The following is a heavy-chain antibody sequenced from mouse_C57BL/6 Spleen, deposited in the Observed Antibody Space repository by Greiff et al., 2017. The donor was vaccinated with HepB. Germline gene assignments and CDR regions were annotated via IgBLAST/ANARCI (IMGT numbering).Heavy chain of an antibody. CDR3: ARQGVVARNWYFDV. V-gene: IGHV5-15*01. Sequence: EVKVVESGGGLVQPGGSLKLSCAASGFTFSDYGMAWVRQAPRKGPEWVAFISNLAYSIYYADTVTGRFTISRENAKNTLYLEMSSLRSEDTAMYYCARQGVVARNWYFDVWGTGTTVTVSS. D-gene: IGHD1-1*01. CDR2: ISNLAYSI. CDR1: GFTFSDYG. J-gene: IGHJ1*03.